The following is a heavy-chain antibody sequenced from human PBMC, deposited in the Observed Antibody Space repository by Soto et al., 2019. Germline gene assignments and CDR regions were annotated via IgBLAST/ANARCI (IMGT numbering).Heavy chain of an antibody. CDR3: ARGHDGDSLFDY. Sequence: QVQLVQSGAEVKKPGSSVKVSCKASGGTDSNYNIHWVRQAPGQGLEWMGGIIPMFDALNHAQKFQDRVTITADTTTRTVVMELRNLSSEDTAAYYCARGHDGDSLFDYWCQGTLVSVSS. D-gene: IGHD5-18*01. CDR1: GGTDSNYN. CDR2: IIPMFDAL. V-gene: IGHV1-69*06. J-gene: IGHJ4*02.